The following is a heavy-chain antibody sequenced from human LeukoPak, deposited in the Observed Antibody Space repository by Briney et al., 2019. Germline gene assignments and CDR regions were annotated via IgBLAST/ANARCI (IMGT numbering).Heavy chain of an antibody. V-gene: IGHV4-34*01. D-gene: IGHD3-10*01. Sequence: PSETLSLTCAVYGGSFSGYYWSWIRQPPGKGLEWIGEINHSGSTNYNPSLKSRVTISVDTSKNQFSLKLGSVTAADTAVYYCARVGSYGSGSYYKTDAFDIWGQGTMVTVSS. CDR2: INHSGST. CDR3: ARVGSYGSGSYYKTDAFDI. CDR1: GGSFSGYY. J-gene: IGHJ3*02.